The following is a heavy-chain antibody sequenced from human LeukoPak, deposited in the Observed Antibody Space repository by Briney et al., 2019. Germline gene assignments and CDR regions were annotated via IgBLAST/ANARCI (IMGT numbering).Heavy chain of an antibody. Sequence: GGSLRLSCAASAFTVSSNYMSWVRQAPGKGLEWVANIKQDGSEKYYVDSVKGRFTISRDNAKNSLYLQMNSLRAEDTAVYYCAGDVHIWGQGTMVTVSS. CDR3: AGDVHI. V-gene: IGHV3-7*01. CDR2: IKQDGSEK. J-gene: IGHJ3*02. CDR1: AFTVSSNY. D-gene: IGHD3-10*02.